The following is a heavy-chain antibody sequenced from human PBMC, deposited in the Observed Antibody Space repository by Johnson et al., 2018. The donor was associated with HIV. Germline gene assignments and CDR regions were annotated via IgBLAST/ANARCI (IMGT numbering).Heavy chain of an antibody. D-gene: IGHD3-22*01. J-gene: IGHJ3*02. CDR2: IWFDGSNK. V-gene: IGHV3-33*01. Sequence: QVQLVESGGGVVQPGTSLRLSCAASGFTFNNYGMHWVRQAPGKGLEWVAVIWFDGSNKYYADSVKGRFIISRDNSKNTLYLQMNSLRVEDTAVYYCARDGPYYLSPRDAFEIWGQGTMVTVSS. CDR1: GFTFNNYG. CDR3: ARDGPYYLSPRDAFEI.